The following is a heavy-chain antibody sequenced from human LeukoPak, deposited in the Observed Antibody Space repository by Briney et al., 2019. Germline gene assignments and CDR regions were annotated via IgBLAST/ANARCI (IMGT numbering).Heavy chain of an antibody. CDR1: GSTFSSYA. V-gene: IGHV3-23*01. D-gene: IGHD1-26*01. CDR2: IVSSGGST. Sequence: GGSLRLSCAASGSTFSSYAMSWVRQAPGQGLEWVSSIVSSGGSTYYADSVKGRFTISRDNSRNTLYLQMHSLRAGDTAVYYCAKRDGSGHHYYMDVWGKGTTVTVSS. J-gene: IGHJ6*03. CDR3: AKRDGSGHHYYMDV.